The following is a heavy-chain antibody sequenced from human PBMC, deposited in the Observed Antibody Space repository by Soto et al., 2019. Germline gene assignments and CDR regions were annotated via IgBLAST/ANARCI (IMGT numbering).Heavy chain of an antibody. D-gene: IGHD2-15*01. J-gene: IGHJ6*03. CDR2: IGASSSTI. CDR1: GFTFNSYN. V-gene: IGHV3-48*01. Sequence: EVQLVESGGGLVQPGGSLRLSCAASGFTFNSYNMNWVRQAPGTGLEWVSYIGASSSTIYYADSVKGRFTISRDNAKNSLYLQMNSLRAEDTAVYCCARKVGPYYYYYMDVWGKGTTVTVSS. CDR3: ARKVGPYYYYYMDV.